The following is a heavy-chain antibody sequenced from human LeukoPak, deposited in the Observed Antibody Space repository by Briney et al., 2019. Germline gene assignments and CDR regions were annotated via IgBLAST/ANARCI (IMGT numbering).Heavy chain of an antibody. V-gene: IGHV4-59*01. CDR3: ARGGVTTIAQYDY. CDR2: IFDSGTTNYNPST. CDR1: GGSIISYF. Sequence: SETLSLTCTVSGGSIISYFWSWLRQPPGKGPEWLGYIFDSGTTNYNPSTNYNPSLKSRVTVSLDTSKNHFSLKLSSVTAADTAVYFCARGGVTTIAQYDYWGQGILVTVSS. J-gene: IGHJ4*02. D-gene: IGHD5-12*01.